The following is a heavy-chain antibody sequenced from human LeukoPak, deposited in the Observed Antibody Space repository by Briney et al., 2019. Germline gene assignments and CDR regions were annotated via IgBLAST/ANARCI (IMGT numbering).Heavy chain of an antibody. J-gene: IGHJ6*02. V-gene: IGHV3-23*01. D-gene: IGHD3-16*01. Sequence: GGSLRLSCAASGFTFNNYAMSWVRQAPGKGLEWVSAISKSGDHTYYAASATGRFTIYRDNSKNTQYLQMNSLRAEDTAVYYCATSWGPDTSAFRWGRDGMDVWGQGTTVIVS. CDR3: ATSWGPDTSAFRWGRDGMDV. CDR1: GFTFNNYA. CDR2: ISKSGDHT.